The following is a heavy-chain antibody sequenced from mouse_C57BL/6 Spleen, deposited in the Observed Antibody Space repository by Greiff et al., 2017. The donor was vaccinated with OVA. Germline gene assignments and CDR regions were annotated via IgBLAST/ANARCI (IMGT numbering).Heavy chain of an antibody. V-gene: IGHV14-4*01. CDR3: VNWDRFAY. D-gene: IGHD4-1*01. J-gene: IGHJ3*01. Sequence: VQLQQSGAELVRPGASVKLSCTASGFNIKDDYMHWVKQRPEQGLEWIGWIDPENGDTEYASKFQGKATITADTSSNTAYLQRSSLTSEDTAVYYCVNWDRFAYWGQGTLVTVSA. CDR2: IDPENGDT. CDR1: GFNIKDDY.